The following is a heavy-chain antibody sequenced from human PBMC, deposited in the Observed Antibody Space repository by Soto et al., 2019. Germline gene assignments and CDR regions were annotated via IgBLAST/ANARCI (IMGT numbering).Heavy chain of an antibody. Sequence: QVQLVESGGGVVQPGRSLRLSCAASGFTFSSYGMHWVRQAPGKGLEWVAVIWYDGSNKYYADSVKGRFTISRDNSKNTLYLQMNSLRAEDTAVYYCARDTAMVTTHYYYYGMDVWGQGTTVTVSS. V-gene: IGHV3-33*01. CDR1: GFTFSSYG. CDR2: IWYDGSNK. D-gene: IGHD5-18*01. CDR3: ARDTAMVTTHYYYYGMDV. J-gene: IGHJ6*02.